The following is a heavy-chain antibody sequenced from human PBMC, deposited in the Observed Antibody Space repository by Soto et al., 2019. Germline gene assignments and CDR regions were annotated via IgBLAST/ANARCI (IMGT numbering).Heavy chain of an antibody. Sequence: QVQVVESGGGVVQPGKSLRLSCAASAFTLSKFVMHWVRQAPGRGLEWVAVTSNEGSNTFYADSVKARFTISRDISKNTVYLQMNSLRTEDTAVYYCARGNLVVWGQGTTVTVSS. CDR1: AFTLSKFV. CDR2: TSNEGSNT. D-gene: IGHD1-7*01. J-gene: IGHJ6*02. V-gene: IGHV3-30-3*01. CDR3: ARGNLVV.